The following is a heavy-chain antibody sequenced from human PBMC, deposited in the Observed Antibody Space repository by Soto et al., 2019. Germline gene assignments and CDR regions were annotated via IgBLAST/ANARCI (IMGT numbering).Heavy chain of an antibody. CDR1: GFTFSSYS. V-gene: IGHV3-21*01. CDR3: ARDPRDGYNRFDY. D-gene: IGHD5-12*01. J-gene: IGHJ4*02. CDR2: ISSSSSYI. Sequence: GGSLRLSCAASGFTFSSYSVNWVRQAPGKGLEWVSSISSSSSYIYYADSVKGRFTISRDNAKNSLYLQMNSLRAEDTAVYYCARDPRDGYNRFDYWGQGTLVTVSS.